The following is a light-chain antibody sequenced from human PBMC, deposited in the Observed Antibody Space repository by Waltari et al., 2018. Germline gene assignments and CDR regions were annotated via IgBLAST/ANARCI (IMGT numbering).Light chain of an antibody. J-gene: IGKJ4*01. Sequence: DIVMTQSPLSLPVTPGEPASISCRSSRSLLHSNGYNYLDWYLQKPGQSPQLLIYLGSNRASGAPDRFSGSGSGTDFTLKISRVEAEDVGVYYCMQALQAPLTFGGGTKVEIK. CDR2: LGS. CDR1: RSLLHSNGYNY. CDR3: MQALQAPLT. V-gene: IGKV2-28*01.